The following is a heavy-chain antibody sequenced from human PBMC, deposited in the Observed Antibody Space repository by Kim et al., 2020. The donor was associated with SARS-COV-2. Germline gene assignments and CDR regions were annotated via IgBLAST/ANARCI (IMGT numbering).Heavy chain of an antibody. V-gene: IGHV5-10-1*01. CDR3: ARHDSMRGWFGESQRGFDP. D-gene: IGHD3-10*01. J-gene: IGHJ5*02. Sequence: VESLKISCKGSGYSFTSYWISWVRQMPGKGLEWMGRIDPSDSYTNYSPSFQGHVTISADKSISTAYLQWSSLKASDTAMYYCARHDSMRGWFGESQRGFDPWGQGTLVTVSS. CDR2: IDPSDSYT. CDR1: GYSFTSYW.